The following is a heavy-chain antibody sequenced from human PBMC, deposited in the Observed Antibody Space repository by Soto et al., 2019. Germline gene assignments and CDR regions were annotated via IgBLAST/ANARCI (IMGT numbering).Heavy chain of an antibody. V-gene: IGHV3-30*04. CDR3: ARDSSFYYGQGWFDP. Sequence: QVQLVESGGGVVQPGRSLTLSCAASGFTLNDYAMHWVRQAPDKGLEWVSLMSFDGRNKDYADAVEGRFTISRDNSKNTLYLQMSSLTPEDTAVYYCARDSSFYYGQGWFDPWGQGTLVTVS. J-gene: IGHJ5*02. CDR1: GFTLNDYA. D-gene: IGHD2-15*01. CDR2: MSFDGRNK.